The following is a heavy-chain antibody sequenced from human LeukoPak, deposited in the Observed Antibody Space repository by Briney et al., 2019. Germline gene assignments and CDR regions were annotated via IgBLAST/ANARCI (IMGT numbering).Heavy chain of an antibody. CDR2: IYYSGST. CDR1: GGSISSYY. Sequence: KPSETLSLTCTVSGGSISSYYWSWIRQPPGKGLEWIGYIYYSGSTNYNPSLKSRVTISVDTSKNQFSLKLSSVTAADTAVYYCARNPGVGAINDAFDIWGQGTMVTVSS. J-gene: IGHJ3*02. CDR3: ARNPGVGAINDAFDI. V-gene: IGHV4-59*01. D-gene: IGHD1-26*01.